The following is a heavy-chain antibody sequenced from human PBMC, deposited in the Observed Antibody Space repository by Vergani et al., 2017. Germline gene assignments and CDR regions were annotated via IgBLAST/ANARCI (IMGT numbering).Heavy chain of an antibody. J-gene: IGHJ6*03. CDR1: GYSFSRIW. CDR3: ARVYGRGMSCAGTDYFYHIDV. D-gene: IGHD3/OR15-3a*01. Sequence: EVQLEQSGAAVKKPGESLEISCKGSGYSFSRIWIAWVRERPGQGLEWMGMIYPGNSETRNNPSFRGQVTMSVDKSISTAYLQWSSLTASDSAMYYCARVYGRGMSCAGTDYFYHIDVWGKGTTVTVS. V-gene: IGHV5-51*03. CDR2: IYPGNSET.